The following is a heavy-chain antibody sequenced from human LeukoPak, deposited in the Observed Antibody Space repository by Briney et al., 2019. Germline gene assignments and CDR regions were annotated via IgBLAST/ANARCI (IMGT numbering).Heavy chain of an antibody. D-gene: IGHD1-26*01. CDR1: GGSFSGYY. J-gene: IGHJ4*02. V-gene: IGHV4-34*01. Sequence: SETLSLTCAVYGGSFSGYYWSWIRQPPGKGLEWIGEINHSGSTNYNPSLKSRVTISVDTSKNQFSLKLSSVTAADTAVYYCARLPRMRSRRFGYWGQGTLVTVSS. CDR2: INHSGST. CDR3: ARLPRMRSRRFGY.